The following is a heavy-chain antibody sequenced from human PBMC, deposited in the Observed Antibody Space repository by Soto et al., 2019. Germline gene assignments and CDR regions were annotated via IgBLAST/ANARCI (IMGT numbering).Heavy chain of an antibody. V-gene: IGHV4-39*01. Sequence: SETLSLTCTVSGGSISSSSYYWGWIRQPPGKGLEWIGSIYYSGSTYYNPSLKSRVTISVDTSKNQFSLKLSSVTAADTAVYYCVRQDTARLDGGYYFDYWGQGILVTVSS. CDR2: IYYSGST. CDR3: VRQDTARLDGGYYFDY. CDR1: GGSISSSSYY. D-gene: IGHD5-18*01. J-gene: IGHJ4*02.